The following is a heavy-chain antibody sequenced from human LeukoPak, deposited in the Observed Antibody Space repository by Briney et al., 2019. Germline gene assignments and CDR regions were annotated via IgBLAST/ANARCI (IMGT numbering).Heavy chain of an antibody. D-gene: IGHD4-17*01. CDR3: ARDTKAAVTGY. CDR1: GYTFASYY. Sequence: GASVKVSCKASGYTFASYYMHWVRQAPGQGLEWMGIINPSGGSTSYAQKFQGRVTITRDTSASTAYMELSSLRSEDTAVYYCARDTKAAVTGYWGQGTLVTVSS. CDR2: INPSGGST. V-gene: IGHV1-46*01. J-gene: IGHJ4*02.